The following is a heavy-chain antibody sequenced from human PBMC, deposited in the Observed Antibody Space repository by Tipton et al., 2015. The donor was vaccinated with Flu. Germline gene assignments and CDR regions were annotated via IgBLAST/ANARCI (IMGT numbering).Heavy chain of an antibody. V-gene: IGHV3-30-3*01. D-gene: IGHD5-18*01. CDR2: ISYDGSNK. Sequence: SLRLSCAASGFTFSSYAMHWVRQAPGKGLEWVAVISYDGSNKYYADSVKGRFTISRDNSKNTLYLQMNSLRAEDTAVYYCAREVQLALDYWGQGTLVTVSS. J-gene: IGHJ4*02. CDR1: GFTFSSYA. CDR3: AREVQLALDY.